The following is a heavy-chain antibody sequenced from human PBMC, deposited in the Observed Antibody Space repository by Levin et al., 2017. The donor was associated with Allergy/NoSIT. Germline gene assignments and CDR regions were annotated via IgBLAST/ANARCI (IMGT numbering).Heavy chain of an antibody. J-gene: IGHJ4*02. CDR1: GYTFTGYY. Sequence: GESLKISCKASGYTFTGYYMHWVRQAPGQGLEWMGWINPNSGGTNYAQKFQGRVTMTRDTSISTAYMELSRLRSDDTAVYYCAREGYSYGPGGYWGQGTLVTVSS. V-gene: IGHV1-2*02. CDR2: INPNSGGT. D-gene: IGHD5-18*01. CDR3: AREGYSYGPGGY.